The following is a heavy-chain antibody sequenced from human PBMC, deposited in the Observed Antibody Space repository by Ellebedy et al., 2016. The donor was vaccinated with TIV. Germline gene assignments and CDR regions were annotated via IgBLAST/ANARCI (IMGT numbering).Heavy chain of an antibody. CDR1: GFTFSSYD. CDR3: ARRAGAEFTRYFDF. CDR2: IGTAGDT. V-gene: IGHV3-13*01. D-gene: IGHD1-1*01. Sequence: GESLKISXAASGFTFSSYDMHWVRQGADKGLEWVSGIGTAGDTYYPDSVKGRFTTSRENGKNSLYLQMNSLRAGDTAVYYCARRAGAEFTRYFDFWGRGTLVTVSS. J-gene: IGHJ2*01.